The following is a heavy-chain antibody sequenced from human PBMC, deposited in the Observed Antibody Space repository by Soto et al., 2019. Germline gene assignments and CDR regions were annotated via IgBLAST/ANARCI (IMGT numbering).Heavy chain of an antibody. V-gene: IGHV4-31*03. CDR2: IYYSGST. CDR3: ARVKTGTTNINYYYYFGMDV. J-gene: IGHJ6*02. Sequence: PSETLSLTCTVSGGSISSGGYYWSWIRQHPGKGLEWIGYIYYSGSTYYNPSFKSRVTISVDTSKNQFSLKLSSVTAADTAVYYCARVKTGTTNINYYYYFGMDVWSQGTTVTVSS. D-gene: IGHD1-1*01. CDR1: GGSISSGGYY.